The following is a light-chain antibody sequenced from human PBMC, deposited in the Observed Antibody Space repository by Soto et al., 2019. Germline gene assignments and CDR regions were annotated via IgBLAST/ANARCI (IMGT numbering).Light chain of an antibody. CDR3: AAWDASLNGPI. J-gene: IGLJ2*01. CDR1: SSNIGSNS. Sequence: QPVLTQPPSASGTPGQRVTISCSGSSSNIGSNSVNWYQQLPGTAPKLLIYNDNQRPSGVPGRFSASKSGTSASLAISGLQSEDESHYYCAAWDASLNGPIFGGGTKLTVL. CDR2: NDN. V-gene: IGLV1-44*01.